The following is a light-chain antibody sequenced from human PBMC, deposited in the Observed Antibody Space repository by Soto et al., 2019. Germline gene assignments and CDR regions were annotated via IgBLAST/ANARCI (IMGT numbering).Light chain of an antibody. V-gene: IGKV3-11*01. J-gene: IGKJ2*01. CDR3: QERSNWPPRYT. CDR2: DAS. CDR1: QSVDTY. Sequence: EIRLTQSPATLSLCPGERVTLSCRASQSVDTYLAWYQQQTGQAPRLLIYDASNRATGIPARFSGSGSGTDLTLTISSLEPEDFALYYCQERSNWPPRYTFGQGTRLEIK.